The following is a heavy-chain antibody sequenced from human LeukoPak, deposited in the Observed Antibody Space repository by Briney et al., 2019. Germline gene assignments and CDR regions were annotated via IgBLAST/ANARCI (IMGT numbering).Heavy chain of an antibody. V-gene: IGHV4-34*01. D-gene: IGHD3-10*01. CDR1: GGSFSGYY. CDR2: IYHRGST. CDR3: ARGPPYYYGSGSYYRPLDY. Sequence: PSETLSLTCALYGGSFSGYYWSWIRQPPGKGLEWIGEIYHRGSTDYNPSLKSRVTISVDTSKNQFSLKLSSVTAADTAVYYCARGPPYYYGSGSYYRPLDYWGQGTLVTVSS. J-gene: IGHJ4*02.